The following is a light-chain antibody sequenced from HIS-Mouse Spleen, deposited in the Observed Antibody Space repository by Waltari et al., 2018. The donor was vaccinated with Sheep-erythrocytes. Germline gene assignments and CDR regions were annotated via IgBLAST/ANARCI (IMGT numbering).Light chain of an antibody. V-gene: IGLV2-11*01. CDR3: CSYAGSYNHV. CDR2: DVS. CDR1: SSDVGGYND. Sequence: QSALTQPRSVSGSPGQSVTISCTGTSSDVGGYNDVSWYQHHPGKAPKLMIYDVSKRPSGVPDRFSGSKSGNTASLTISGLQAEDEADYYCCSYAGSYNHVFATGTKVTVL. J-gene: IGLJ1*01.